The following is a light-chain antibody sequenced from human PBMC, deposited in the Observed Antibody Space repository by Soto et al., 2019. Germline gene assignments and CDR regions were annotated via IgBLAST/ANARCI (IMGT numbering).Light chain of an antibody. CDR3: SSYTSSSTLG. Sequence: ALTQPASVSGSPGQSITISCTGTSSDVGGYNYVSWYQQHPGKAPKLMIYDVSNRPSGVSNRFSGSKSGNTASLTISGLQAEDEADYYCSSYTSSSTLGFGTGTKVTVL. V-gene: IGLV2-14*01. CDR2: DVS. J-gene: IGLJ1*01. CDR1: SSDVGGYNY.